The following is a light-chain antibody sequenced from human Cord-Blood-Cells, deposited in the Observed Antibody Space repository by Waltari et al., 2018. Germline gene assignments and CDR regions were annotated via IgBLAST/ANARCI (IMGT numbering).Light chain of an antibody. J-gene: IGLJ3*02. CDR1: SGSIASNY. V-gene: IGLV6-57*03. Sequence: NFMLTQPHSVSESPGKTVTISCTRSSGSIASNYVQWYQQRPGRAPTTVIYEDNQRPPGDPDRFSGSIDSSSNSASLTISGLKTEDEADYYCQSYDSSNHWVFGGGTKLTVL. CDR3: QSYDSSNHWV. CDR2: EDN.